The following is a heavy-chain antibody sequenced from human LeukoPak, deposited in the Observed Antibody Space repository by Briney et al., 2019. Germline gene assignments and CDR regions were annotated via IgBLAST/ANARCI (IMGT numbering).Heavy chain of an antibody. CDR2: IKSSSDGGTT. CDR1: GFTSTNTW. J-gene: IGHJ4*02. V-gene: IGHV3-15*01. D-gene: IGHD5-24*01. Sequence: GGSLRLSCAASGFTSTNTWMTWVRQAPGKGLEWVGRIKSSSDGGTTDYAAPVKGRFTISRDDSKNTLYLQMNGLNTEDTAVYFCTTASRWVQSPFNYWGQGTLVTVSS. CDR3: TTASRWVQSPFNY.